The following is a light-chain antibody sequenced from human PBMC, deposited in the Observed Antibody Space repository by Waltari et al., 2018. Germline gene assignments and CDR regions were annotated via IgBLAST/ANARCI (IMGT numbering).Light chain of an antibody. V-gene: IGKV2-28*01. CDR1: QSLLHSNGYNY. CDR3: MQALQIALT. Sequence: LVMTQSPLSLPVTPGEPASISCRSSQSLLHSNGYNYLDWYLQKPGQSPQLLIYLGSNRASGVPDRFSGSGSGTDFTLKISRVEAEDVGVYYCMQALQIALTFGGGTKVEIK. CDR2: LGS. J-gene: IGKJ4*01.